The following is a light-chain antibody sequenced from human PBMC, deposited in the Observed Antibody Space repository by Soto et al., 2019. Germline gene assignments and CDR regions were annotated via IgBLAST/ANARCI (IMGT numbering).Light chain of an antibody. Sequence: DIQMTLSPATLSASVANRVTIPCRASQSISSWLAWYQQKPGKAPKLLIYDASSLESGVPSRFSGSGSGTEFTLTISSLQPDDFATYYCQVSTCYSEGFGHGTKVDI. CDR2: DAS. CDR3: QVSTCYSEG. J-gene: IGKJ1*01. V-gene: IGKV1-5*01. CDR1: QSISSW.